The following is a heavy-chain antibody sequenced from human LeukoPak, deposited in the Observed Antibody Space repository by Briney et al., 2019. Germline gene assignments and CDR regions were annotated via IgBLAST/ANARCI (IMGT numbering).Heavy chain of an antibody. CDR3: ARHEDGFDYGMDV. D-gene: IGHD3-10*01. CDR2: IKSSSSYI. CDR1: AVTFSSYC. V-gene: IGHV3-21*01. J-gene: IGHJ6*04. Sequence: PAGSLILSCAASAVTFSSYCMNCVRQAPGKGLEWVVAIKSSSSYIYYADEVKGRVTISRNNAKNSLYLQMNRLRAEDTAVYYCARHEDGFDYGMDVWGEGTTVTVSS.